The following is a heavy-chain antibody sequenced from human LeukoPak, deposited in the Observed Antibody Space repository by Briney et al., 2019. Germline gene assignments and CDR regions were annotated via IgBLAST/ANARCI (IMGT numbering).Heavy chain of an antibody. CDR2: IYSGGSK. CDR3: ARHRGYCSSTSCYPYYFDY. V-gene: IGHV3-66*04. CDR1: GFTVSSNY. Sequence: GGSLRLSCAASGFTVSSNYMSWVREGPGEGLEWVSIIYSGGSKYYADSVKGRFTISRDNSKNTLYLQMNSLRAEDTAVYYCARHRGYCSSTSCYPYYFDYWGQGTLVTVSS. J-gene: IGHJ4*02. D-gene: IGHD2-2*01.